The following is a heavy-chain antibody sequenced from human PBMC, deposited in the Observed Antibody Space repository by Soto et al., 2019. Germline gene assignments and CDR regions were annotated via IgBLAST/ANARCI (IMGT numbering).Heavy chain of an antibody. J-gene: IGHJ6*02. CDR3: ASQGYSGYGDYGMDV. CDR1: GLTFSSYW. Sequence: EVELVESGGGLVQPGGSLRLSCAASGLTFSSYWMSWVRQAPGKGLEWVANIKQDGSEKYYVDSVKGRFTISRDNAKNSLYLQMNSLRAEDTAVYYCASQGYSGYGDYGMDVWGQGTTVTVSS. D-gene: IGHD5-12*01. CDR2: IKQDGSEK. V-gene: IGHV3-7*05.